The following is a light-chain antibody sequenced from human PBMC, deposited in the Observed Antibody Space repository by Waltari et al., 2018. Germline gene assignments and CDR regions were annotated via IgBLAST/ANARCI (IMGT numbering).Light chain of an antibody. CDR3: QQYYSTPPYT. V-gene: IGKV4-1*01. CDR1: QSVLYSSNNKNY. J-gene: IGKJ2*01. CDR2: WAS. Sequence: DIVMTQSPDSLAVSLGERATINCKSSQSVLYSSNNKNYLAWYQQQPGQPPKVLIYWASFRESGVPDRFSGSGSETDFTLTISSLQAEDVAVYYCQQYYSTPPYTFGQG.